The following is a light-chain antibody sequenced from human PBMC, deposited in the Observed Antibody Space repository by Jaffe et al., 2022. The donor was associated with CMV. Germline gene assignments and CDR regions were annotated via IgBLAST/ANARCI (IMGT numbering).Light chain of an antibody. CDR2: EVN. CDR3: SSYTDSSSTFVV. J-gene: IGLJ2*01. Sequence: QSALTQPPSVSGSPGQSVTISCAGTSSDVGSYNRVSWYQQPPGTAPKLMISEVNNRPSGVPDRFSGSKSGNTASLTISGLQAEDEADYFCSSYTDSSSTFVVFGGGTKLTVL. CDR1: SSDVGSYNR. V-gene: IGLV2-18*02.